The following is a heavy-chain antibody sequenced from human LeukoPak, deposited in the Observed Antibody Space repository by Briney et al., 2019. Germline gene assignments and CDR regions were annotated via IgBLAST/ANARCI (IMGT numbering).Heavy chain of an antibody. V-gene: IGHV4-30-4*08. Sequence: TLSLTCTVSGGSISSGDYYWSWIRQPPGKGLEWIGYIYYSGSTYYNPSLKSRVTISVDTSKNQFSLKLSSVTAADTAVYYCARGARIAARDYYYYYYMDVWGKGTTVTVSS. CDR2: IYYSGST. J-gene: IGHJ6*03. D-gene: IGHD6-6*01. CDR3: ARGARIAARDYYYYYYMDV. CDR1: GGSISSGDYY.